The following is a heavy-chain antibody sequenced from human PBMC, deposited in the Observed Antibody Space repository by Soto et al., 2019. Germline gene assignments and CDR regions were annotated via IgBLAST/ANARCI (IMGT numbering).Heavy chain of an antibody. Sequence: EVQLVESGGGLIQPGGSLRLSCAASGFAVSSKYMTWVRQAPGKGLGWVSVIYGGGTTYYADSVKGRFTISRDTSKNPLYLQMNSLRAEDTAVYYCVQTTGWPGLDFWGQGTLVTVSS. CDR2: IYGGGTT. D-gene: IGHD6-19*01. CDR3: VQTTGWPGLDF. J-gene: IGHJ4*02. CDR1: GFAVSSKY. V-gene: IGHV3-53*01.